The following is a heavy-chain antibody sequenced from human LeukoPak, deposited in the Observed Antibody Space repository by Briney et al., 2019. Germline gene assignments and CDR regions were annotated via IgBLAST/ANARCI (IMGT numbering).Heavy chain of an antibody. J-gene: IGHJ4*02. V-gene: IGHV1-46*01. Sequence: ASVKVSCKASGYTFTSYYMHWVRQAPGQGLEWMGIINPSGGSTSYAQKFRGRVTMTRDTSTSTVYMELSSLRSEDTAVYYCARESDGSGSYYKKTLLFDYWGQGTLVTVSS. CDR1: GYTFTSYY. CDR3: ARESDGSGSYYKKTLLFDY. CDR2: INPSGGST. D-gene: IGHD3-10*01.